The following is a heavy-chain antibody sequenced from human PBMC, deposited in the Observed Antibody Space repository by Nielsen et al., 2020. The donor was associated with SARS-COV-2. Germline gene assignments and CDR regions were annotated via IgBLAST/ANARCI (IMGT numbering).Heavy chain of an antibody. V-gene: IGHV3-21*01. Sequence: GGSLRLSCAASGFTFSSYSMNWVRQAPGKGLEYISTISDTSSYIYYADSVKGRFTISRDSAKNSLYLQMNSLRAEDTAVCYCARGSHYCGGDCSVDYWGQGTLVTVSS. D-gene: IGHD2-21*02. J-gene: IGHJ4*02. CDR2: ISDTSSYI. CDR3: ARGSHYCGGDCSVDY. CDR1: GFTFSSYS.